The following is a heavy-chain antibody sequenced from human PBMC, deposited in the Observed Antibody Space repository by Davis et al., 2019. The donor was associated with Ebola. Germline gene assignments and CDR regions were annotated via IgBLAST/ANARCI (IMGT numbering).Heavy chain of an antibody. CDR1: PGTFSSYA. J-gene: IGHJ6*02. D-gene: IGHD5-18*01. CDR2: IIPILGIA. V-gene: IGHV1-69*04. CDR3: ARMDIAMVRMDYYYGMDV. Sequence: SVKVSCKASPGTFSSYAISWVRQPPRQRLEWMGRIIPILGIANYAQKFQGRVTITADKSTSTAYMELISLRSEDTAVYYCARMDIAMVRMDYYYGMDVWGQGTTVTVSS.